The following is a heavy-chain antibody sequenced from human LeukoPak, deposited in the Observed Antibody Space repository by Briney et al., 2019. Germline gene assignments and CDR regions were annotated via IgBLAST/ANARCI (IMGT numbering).Heavy chain of an antibody. V-gene: IGHV3-33*06. Sequence: GGSLGLSCVASGFSFSDYGVHWVRQAPGKGLEWLAVIWYDGSIKYYADSVKGRFTISRDNSRNTVYLQMNSLRVEDTAVYYCVKGFNWYFDLWGRGTLVTVSS. CDR3: VKGFNWYFDL. CDR2: IWYDGSIK. J-gene: IGHJ2*01. CDR1: GFSFSDYG.